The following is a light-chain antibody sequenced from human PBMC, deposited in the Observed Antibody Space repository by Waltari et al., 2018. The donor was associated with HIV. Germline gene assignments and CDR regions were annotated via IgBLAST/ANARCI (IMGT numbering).Light chain of an antibody. CDR1: QTVSTF. V-gene: IGKV3-11*01. Sequence: IVLTQSPATLSLSPGETATLSCRASQTVSTFLAWYQQKPGQSPRLLISGVSTRAPGIPVRFSGSGSETDFTLTISGLEPDDFAVYFCQQRKYLYTFGQGTKVEI. J-gene: IGKJ2*01. CDR3: QQRKYLYT. CDR2: GVS.